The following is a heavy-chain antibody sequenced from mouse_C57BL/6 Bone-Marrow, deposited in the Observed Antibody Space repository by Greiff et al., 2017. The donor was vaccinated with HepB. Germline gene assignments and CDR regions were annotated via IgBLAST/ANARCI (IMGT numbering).Heavy chain of an antibody. CDR2: SRNKANDYTT. J-gene: IGHJ4*01. V-gene: IGHV7-1*01. D-gene: IGHD3-3*01. Sequence: EVKLMESGGGLVQSGRSLRLSCATSGFTFSDFYMEWVRQAPGKGLEWIAASRNKANDYTTEYSASVKGRFIVSRDTSQSILYLQMNALRAEDTAIYYCARDANIEGAMDYWGQGTSVTVSS. CDR3: ARDANIEGAMDY. CDR1: GFTFSDFY.